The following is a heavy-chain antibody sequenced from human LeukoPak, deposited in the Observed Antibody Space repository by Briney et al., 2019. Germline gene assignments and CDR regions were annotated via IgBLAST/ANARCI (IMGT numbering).Heavy chain of an antibody. CDR1: GYTFTSYY. D-gene: IGHD6-13*01. J-gene: IGHJ5*02. Sequence: GASVKVSCKASGYTFTSYYMHWVRQAPGQGLEWMGIINPSGGSTSYAQKFQGRVTMTRDMSTSTVYMELSSLRSEDTAVYYCARDLPAAGGREAWFDPWGQGTLVTVSS. CDR2: INPSGGST. V-gene: IGHV1-46*01. CDR3: ARDLPAAGGREAWFDP.